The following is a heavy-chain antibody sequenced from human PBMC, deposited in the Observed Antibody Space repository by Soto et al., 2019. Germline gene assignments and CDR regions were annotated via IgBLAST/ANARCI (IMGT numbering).Heavy chain of an antibody. D-gene: IGHD3-9*01. CDR3: ARVLRYFPGPHYYYGMDV. Sequence: SGPTLVNPTQTLTLTCTVSGFSLRTSERCVSWIRQPPGKALEWLALIDWDDNKYYSTSLKTRLTISKDTSKNQVVLTMTNMDPVDTATYYCARVLRYFPGPHYYYGMDVWGQGTTVTVSS. V-gene: IGHV2-70*01. J-gene: IGHJ6*02. CDR1: GFSLRTSERC. CDR2: IDWDDNK.